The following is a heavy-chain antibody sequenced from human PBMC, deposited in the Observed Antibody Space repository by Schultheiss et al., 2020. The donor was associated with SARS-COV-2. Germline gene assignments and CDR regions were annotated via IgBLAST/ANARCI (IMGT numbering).Heavy chain of an antibody. CDR2: ISRSGSTI. CDR1: GFTVSSNY. V-gene: IGHV3-11*04. D-gene: IGHD3-3*01. J-gene: IGHJ6*04. Sequence: GGSLRLSCAASGFTVSSNYMSWVRQAPGKGLEWISYISRSGSTIRYGDSVKGRFTISRDNAKNSLYLQMNSLRAEDTAVYYCTRREDTIFGGSLDVWGKGTTVTVSS. CDR3: TRREDTIFGGSLDV.